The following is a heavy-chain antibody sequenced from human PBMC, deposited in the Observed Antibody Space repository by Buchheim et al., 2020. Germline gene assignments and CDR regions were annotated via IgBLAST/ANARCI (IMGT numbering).Heavy chain of an antibody. V-gene: IGHV3-49*04. CDR2: IRNKADGGTP. D-gene: IGHD4-17*01. CDR1: GFTFRDYA. CDR3: TRDRYYGVTYEF. Sequence: EVQLVESGGGLVQPGRSLRLSCTGSGFTFRDYAISWVRQAPGKGLEWVGFIRNKADGGTPEYAASVKGKFTISRDDSKNIAYLQMNGLKTEDTAVYYCTRDRYYGVTYEFWGQGAL. J-gene: IGHJ4*02.